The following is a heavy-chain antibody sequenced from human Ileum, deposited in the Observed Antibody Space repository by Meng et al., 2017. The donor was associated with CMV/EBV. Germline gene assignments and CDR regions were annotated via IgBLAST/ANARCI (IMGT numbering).Heavy chain of an antibody. CDR2: LYEGGSA. CDR1: GLAVSDNP. J-gene: IGHJ5*01. D-gene: IGHD3-3*01. Sequence: ETLSLTCAASGLAVSDNPMTWVRQVVGQGLQWVSTLYEGGSAHYAPSVEGRFRISKDNSANMVYLQMNSLGVEDTAVYYCAREQMGAWRGYFDCWGQGILVTVSS. V-gene: IGHV3-53*01. CDR3: AREQMGAWRGYFDC.